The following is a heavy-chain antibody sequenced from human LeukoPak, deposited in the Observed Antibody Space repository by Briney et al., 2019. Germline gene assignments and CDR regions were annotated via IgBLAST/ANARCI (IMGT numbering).Heavy chain of an antibody. V-gene: IGHV1-46*01. J-gene: IGHJ4*02. CDR3: ARGAGSYYFDY. CDR1: GYTFTSYY. D-gene: IGHD3-10*01. Sequence: ASVKVSCTASGYTFTSYYMHWVRQAPGQGLEWMGIINPSGGSTSYVQKFQGRVTMTRDTSTRTVYMELSSLRSEDTAVYYCARGAGSYYFDYWGQGTLVTVSS. CDR2: INPSGGST.